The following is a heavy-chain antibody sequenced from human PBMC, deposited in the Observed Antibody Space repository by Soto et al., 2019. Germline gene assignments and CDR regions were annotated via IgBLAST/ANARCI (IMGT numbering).Heavy chain of an antibody. CDR1: GYTFTGYY. Sequence: ASVKVSCKASGYTFTGYYMHWVRQAPGQGLEWMGWINPNSGGTNYAQKFQGRVTMTRDTSISTAYMELSRLRSDDTAVYYCARVLRWEGYYYDSSGYYFSNWFDPWGQGTLVTV. D-gene: IGHD3-22*01. CDR3: ARVLRWEGYYYDSSGYYFSNWFDP. J-gene: IGHJ5*02. V-gene: IGHV1-2*02. CDR2: INPNSGGT.